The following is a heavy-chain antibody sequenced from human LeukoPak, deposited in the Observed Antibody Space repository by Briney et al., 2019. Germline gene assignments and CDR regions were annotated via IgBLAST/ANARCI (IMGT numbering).Heavy chain of an antibody. CDR3: ATTKAIGYAPLDY. D-gene: IGHD2-2*01. CDR2: ISDSGGST. Sequence: PGGSLRLSCAPSGFTFSSYAMSWVRQAPGKGLEWVSTISDSGGSTFFADPVKGRFTISRDSSKNTLYLQMDSLRAEDTAVYYCATTKAIGYAPLDYWGQGTLVTVSS. V-gene: IGHV3-23*01. CDR1: GFTFSSYA. J-gene: IGHJ4*02.